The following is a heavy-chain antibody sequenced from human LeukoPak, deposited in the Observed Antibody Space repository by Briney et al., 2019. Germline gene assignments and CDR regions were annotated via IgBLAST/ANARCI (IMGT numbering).Heavy chain of an antibody. Sequence: PGGSLRLSCAASGFTFSSYGMHWVRQAPGKGLEWVAVIWYGGSNKYYADSVKGRFTISRDNSKNTLYLQMNSLRTEDTAVYYCARDDGDDISVVNDYYLDSWGQGTLVTVSS. CDR2: IWYGGSNK. V-gene: IGHV3-33*08. CDR1: GFTFSSYG. J-gene: IGHJ4*02. D-gene: IGHD2-2*01. CDR3: ARDDGDDISVVNDYYLDS.